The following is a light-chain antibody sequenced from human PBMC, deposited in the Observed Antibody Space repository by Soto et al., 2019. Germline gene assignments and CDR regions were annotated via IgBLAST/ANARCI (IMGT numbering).Light chain of an antibody. CDR1: QSVSSSY. CDR3: QQYGSSPGT. V-gene: IGKV3-20*01. J-gene: IGKJ1*01. Sequence: EIVLTQSPGTLSLSPGERATLSCRASQSVSSSYLARYQQKPGQAPRLLIYGASSRATGIPDRFSGSGSGTDFTLTISSLEPEDFAVYSCQQYGSSPGTFGQGTKVEIK. CDR2: GAS.